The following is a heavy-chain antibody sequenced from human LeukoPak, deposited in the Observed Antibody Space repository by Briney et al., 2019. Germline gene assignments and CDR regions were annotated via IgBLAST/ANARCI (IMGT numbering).Heavy chain of an antibody. CDR1: GYTFTDYY. V-gene: IGHV1-2*06. Sequence: GASVKVSCKASGYTFTDYYLHWVRQAPGQGLEWVGRINPNSGGTNYAQKFQGRVTMTRDTSISTAYMELSRLRSDDTAVYYCARDPGYCSSTSCPKPAGDFDYWGQGTLATVSS. CDR2: INPNSGGT. CDR3: ARDPGYCSSTSCPKPAGDFDY. J-gene: IGHJ4*02. D-gene: IGHD2-2*01.